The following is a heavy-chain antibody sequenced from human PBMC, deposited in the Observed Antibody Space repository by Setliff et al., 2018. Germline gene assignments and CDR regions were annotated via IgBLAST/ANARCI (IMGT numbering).Heavy chain of an antibody. J-gene: IGHJ4*02. CDR3: ARGSFTAMVV. Sequence: ASVKVSCKTSGYIFTNYYIHWVRQAPGQGLEWMGWINANTGGTREVQKFQGRVTMTRDTSIDTAYMELSSLRSEDTAVYYCARGSFTAMVVWGQGTLVTVTS. V-gene: IGHV1-2*02. D-gene: IGHD5-18*01. CDR1: GYIFTNYY. CDR2: INANTGGT.